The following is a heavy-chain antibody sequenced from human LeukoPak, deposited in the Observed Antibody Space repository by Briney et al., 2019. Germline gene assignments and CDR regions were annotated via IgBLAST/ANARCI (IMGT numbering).Heavy chain of an antibody. Sequence: GGSLRLSCAASGFTFSDYYMSWIRQAPGKGLEWVANIKQDGSEKYYVDSVKGRFTISSDNAKNSLSLQMSGLRAEDTAVYYCARERRGFTSGWFNFDCWGQGTLVTVSS. J-gene: IGHJ4*02. V-gene: IGHV3-7*01. CDR1: GFTFSDYY. CDR3: ARERRGFTSGWFNFDC. CDR2: IKQDGSEK. D-gene: IGHD6-19*01.